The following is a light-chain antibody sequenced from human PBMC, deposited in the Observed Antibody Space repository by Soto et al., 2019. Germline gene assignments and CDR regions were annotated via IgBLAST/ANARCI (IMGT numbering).Light chain of an antibody. Sequence: DIQMTQSPSTLSASVGDRVTITCRASQSISSWLAWYQQKPGKAPNLLIYKGSSLESGVPSRFSSSGSGTELTLNISSLQPNDFATYYCEQYNSYPYTFGQGTKLEIK. J-gene: IGKJ2*01. CDR3: EQYNSYPYT. CDR1: QSISSW. V-gene: IGKV1-5*03. CDR2: KGS.